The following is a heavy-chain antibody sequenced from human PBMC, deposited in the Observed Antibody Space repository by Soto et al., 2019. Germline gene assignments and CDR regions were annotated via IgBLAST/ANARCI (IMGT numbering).Heavy chain of an antibody. Sequence: TLSLTSTVSGGSISSGGYYWSWIRQHPGKGLEWIGYIYYSGSTYYNPSLKSRVTISVDTSKNQFSLKLSSVTAADTAVYYCARDDYGGNSDWFDPWGQGTLVTVSS. J-gene: IGHJ5*02. CDR2: IYYSGST. CDR3: ARDDYGGNSDWFDP. D-gene: IGHD4-17*01. CDR1: GGSISSGGYY. V-gene: IGHV4-31*03.